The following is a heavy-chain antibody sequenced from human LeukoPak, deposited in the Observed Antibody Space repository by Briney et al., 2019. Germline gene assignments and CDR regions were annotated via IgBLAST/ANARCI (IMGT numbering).Heavy chain of an antibody. CDR1: GFTFSSYE. D-gene: IGHD3-22*01. CDR3: AKDHYYDSSGSGIY. CDR2: ISSSGSTI. V-gene: IGHV3-48*03. Sequence: PGGSLRLSCAASGFTFSSYEMNWVRQAPGKGLEWVSYISSSGSTIYYADSVKGRFTISRDNAKNSLYLQMNSLRAEDTAVYYCAKDHYYDSSGSGIYWGQGTLVTVSS. J-gene: IGHJ4*02.